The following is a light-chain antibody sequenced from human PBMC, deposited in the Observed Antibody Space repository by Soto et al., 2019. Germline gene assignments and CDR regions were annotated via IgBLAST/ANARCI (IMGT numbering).Light chain of an antibody. Sequence: DIQMTQSPSTLSASVGDRVTITCRASQSISSWLAWYQQKPGKAPKLLIYDASSLESGVPSRFSGSGYGTEFTLTISSLQPDDFATCYCQQYNSFPLSVGGRTNVEIK. CDR3: QQYNSFPLS. CDR2: DAS. J-gene: IGKJ4*02. CDR1: QSISSW. V-gene: IGKV1-5*01.